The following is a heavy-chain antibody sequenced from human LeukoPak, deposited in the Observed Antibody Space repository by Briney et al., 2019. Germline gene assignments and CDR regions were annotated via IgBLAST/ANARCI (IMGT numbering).Heavy chain of an antibody. J-gene: IGHJ4*02. D-gene: IGHD3-9*01. V-gene: IGHV3-21*01. CDR3: ARGGGYFDWLLSSY. CDR1: GFTFSSSA. CDR2: INNVGSHI. Sequence: GGSLRLSCAASGFTFSSSAMNWVRQAPGKGLEWVSSINNVGSHIYYAGSVRGRFTISRDNAKNLLYLQMDSLRAEDTAVYYCARGGGYFDWLLSSYWGQGTLVTVSS.